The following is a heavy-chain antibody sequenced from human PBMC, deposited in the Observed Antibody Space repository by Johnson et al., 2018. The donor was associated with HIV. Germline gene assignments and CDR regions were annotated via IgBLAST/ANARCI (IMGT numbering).Heavy chain of an antibody. V-gene: IGHV3-20*04. CDR1: GLSFDDYG. D-gene: IGHD1-14*01. Sequence: VQLVESGGGVVRPGGSLRLSCAASGLSFDDYGMSWVRQAPGKGLEWVSGINWNGGSTGYADSVKGRFSISRDNAKNSLFLKMNSLRVEDTALYYCARVQGLSITTAIGAAFDIWGQGTLVTVSS. CDR2: INWNGGST. CDR3: ARVQGLSITTAIGAAFDI. J-gene: IGHJ3*02.